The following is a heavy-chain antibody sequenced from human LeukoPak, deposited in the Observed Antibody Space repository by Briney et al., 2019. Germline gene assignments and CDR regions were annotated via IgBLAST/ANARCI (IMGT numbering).Heavy chain of an antibody. CDR2: INTDGTST. CDR1: GFTFSSYW. D-gene: IGHD2-21*02. J-gene: IGHJ5*02. CDR3: ARDAGDCGGDCPRWFDP. V-gene: IGHV3-74*01. Sequence: GGSLRLSCAASGFTFSSYWMHWVRQAPGKGLVWVSRINTDGTSTSYADSVKGRFTISRDNAKNTVDLQMNSLRGEDTAVYYCARDAGDCGGDCPRWFDPGGQGTLVTVSS.